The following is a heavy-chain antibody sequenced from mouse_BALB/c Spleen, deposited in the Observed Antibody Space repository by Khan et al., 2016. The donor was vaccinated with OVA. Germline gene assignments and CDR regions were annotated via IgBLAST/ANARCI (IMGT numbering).Heavy chain of an antibody. J-gene: IGHJ3*01. CDR1: GYIITSYW. CDR3: AKGGGFTADWFAY. D-gene: IGHD1-1*02. Sequence: QVQLQQSGAELVRPSASVKLSCKTSGYIITSYWVHWVKQRSGQGHEWSARIYPCTGSTYYNAPFKVKATLTADKSSSTAYLQLSSLKSEDSSGCVCAKGGGFTADWFAYWGQGTLVTVS. V-gene: IGHV1S132*01. CDR2: IYPCTGST.